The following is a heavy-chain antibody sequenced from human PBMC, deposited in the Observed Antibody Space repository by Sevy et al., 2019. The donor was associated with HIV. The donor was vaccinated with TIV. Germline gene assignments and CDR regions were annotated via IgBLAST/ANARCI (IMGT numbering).Heavy chain of an antibody. CDR3: ARHRAYCSDGSCYSPWYFNL. V-gene: IGHV4-39*01. J-gene: IGHJ2*01. Sequence: SETLSLTCTVSGGSISSSPYYWSWIRQPPGKGLEWIGSFYDTGSAYYNPSLKSRVTISVDTSKNQFSLRLSSVTAADTALYYCARHRAYCSDGSCYSPWYFNLWGRGTLVTVSP. CDR2: FYDTGSA. CDR1: GGSISSSPYY. D-gene: IGHD2-15*01.